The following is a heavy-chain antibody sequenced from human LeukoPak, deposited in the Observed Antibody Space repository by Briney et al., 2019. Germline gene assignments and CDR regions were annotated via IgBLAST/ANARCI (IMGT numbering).Heavy chain of an antibody. CDR3: ASQYDSSGYYYSDY. D-gene: IGHD3-22*01. CDR1: GGSISSSSYY. Sequence: PSETLSLTCSVSGGSISSSSYYWGWIRQPPGKGLEWIGSIYYSGSTYYSPSLKSRVTISVDTSKNQFSLKLSSVTAADTAVYYCASQYDSSGYYYSDYWGQGTLVTVSS. J-gene: IGHJ4*02. V-gene: IGHV4-39*01. CDR2: IYYSGST.